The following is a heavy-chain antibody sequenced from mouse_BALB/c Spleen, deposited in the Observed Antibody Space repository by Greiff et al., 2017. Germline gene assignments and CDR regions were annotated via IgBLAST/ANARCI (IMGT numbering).Heavy chain of an antibody. J-gene: IGHJ4*01. CDR3: ARSGGSSSYYYAMDY. V-gene: IGHV1-80*01. CDR1: GYAFSSYW. CDR2: IYPGDGDT. D-gene: IGHD1-1*01. Sequence: VKLQESGAELVRPGSSVKISCKASGYAFSSYWMNWVKQRPGQGLEWIGQIYPGDGDTNYNGKFKGKATLTADKSSSTAYMQLSSLTSEDSAVYFCARSGGSSSYYYAMDYWGQGTSVTVSS.